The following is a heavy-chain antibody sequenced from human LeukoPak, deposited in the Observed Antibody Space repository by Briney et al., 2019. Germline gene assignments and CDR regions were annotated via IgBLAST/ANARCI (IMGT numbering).Heavy chain of an antibody. V-gene: IGHV3-7*01. D-gene: IGHD2-8*01. Sequence: ETLSLTCAVYGGSFSGYYWSWVRQAPGKGLEWVAHIKQDGSEKYYVDSVKGRFTISRDNAKNSLYLQMNSLRAEDTAVYYCARDGCTNGVCSTNFNWFDPWGQGTLVTVSS. CDR1: GGSFSGYY. CDR3: ARDGCTNGVCSTNFNWFDP. J-gene: IGHJ5*02. CDR2: IKQDGSEK.